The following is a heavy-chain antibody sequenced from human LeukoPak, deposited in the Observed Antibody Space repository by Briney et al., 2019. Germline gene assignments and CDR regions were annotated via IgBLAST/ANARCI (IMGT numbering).Heavy chain of an antibody. Sequence: PSETLSLTCTVSGGSISSYYWSWIRQPARKGLEWIGRIYTSGSTNYNPSLKSRVTMSVDTSKNQFSLKLSSVTAADTAVYSCARERVVVPAAILAFDIWGQGTMVNVSS. V-gene: IGHV4-4*07. J-gene: IGHJ3*02. D-gene: IGHD2-2*02. CDR3: ARERVVVPAAILAFDI. CDR1: GGSISSYY. CDR2: IYTSGST.